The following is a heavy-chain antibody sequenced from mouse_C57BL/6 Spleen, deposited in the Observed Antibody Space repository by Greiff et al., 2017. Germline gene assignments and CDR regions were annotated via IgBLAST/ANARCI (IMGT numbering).Heavy chain of an antibody. Sequence: QVQLQQPGAELVKPGASVKMSCKASGYTFTSYWITWVKQRPGQGLEWIGDIYPGSGSTNYNEKFKSKATLTVDTSSSTAYMQLSSLTSEDSAVYYCARWGGQLRPHFDYWGQGTTLTVSS. D-gene: IGHD3-2*02. V-gene: IGHV1-55*01. CDR3: ARWGGQLRPHFDY. J-gene: IGHJ2*01. CDR1: GYTFTSYW. CDR2: IYPGSGST.